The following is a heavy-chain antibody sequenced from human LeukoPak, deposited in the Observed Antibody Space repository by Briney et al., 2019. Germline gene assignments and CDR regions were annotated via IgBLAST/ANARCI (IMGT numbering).Heavy chain of an antibody. D-gene: IGHD3-10*01. CDR1: GFSFSDYS. Sequence: GGSLRLSCAASGFSFSDYSMKWVRQAPGKGLEWVSSISSASTYIHYTDSVKGRFTISRDNAKNSMYLQMNSLRVEDTAVYYCARDPSARVRGFSSDPFDIWGQGTMVTVSS. J-gene: IGHJ3*02. V-gene: IGHV3-21*01. CDR3: ARDPSARVRGFSSDPFDI. CDR2: ISSASTYI.